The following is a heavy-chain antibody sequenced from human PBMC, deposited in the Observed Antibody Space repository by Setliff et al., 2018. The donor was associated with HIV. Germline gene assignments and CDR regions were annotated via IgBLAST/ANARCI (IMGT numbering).Heavy chain of an antibody. CDR3: GRDSSFGERPNWFDP. CDR1: GGTFSSYG. J-gene: IGHJ5*02. V-gene: IGHV1-69*10. CDR2: IIPILGLA. Sequence: SVKVSCKASGGTFSSYGISWVRQAPGQGLEWMGGIIPILGLANYAQKFQARVTITADESTSTAYMELSSLRSEDTAVYYCGRDSSFGERPNWFDPWGQGTLVTVSS. D-gene: IGHD3-10*01.